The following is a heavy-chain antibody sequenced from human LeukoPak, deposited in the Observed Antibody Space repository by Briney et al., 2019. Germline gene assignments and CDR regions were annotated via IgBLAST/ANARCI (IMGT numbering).Heavy chain of an antibody. V-gene: IGHV1-2*02. CDR2: INPNSGGT. D-gene: IGHD3-9*01. CDR3: AREAGVTDILTGYYPNFDY. J-gene: IGHJ4*02. Sequence: GASVKVSCKASEYTFTSYYMHWVRQAPGQGLEWMGWINPNSGGTSYAQKFQGRVTMTRDTSSSTAYMELSRLRSDDTAVYYCAREAGVTDILTGYYPNFDYWGQGTLVTVSS. CDR1: EYTFTSYY.